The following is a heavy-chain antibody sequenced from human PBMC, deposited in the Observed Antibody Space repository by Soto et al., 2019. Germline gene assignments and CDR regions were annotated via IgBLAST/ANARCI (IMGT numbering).Heavy chain of an antibody. V-gene: IGHV4-4*02. CDR2: IHHSGSA. D-gene: IGHD6-19*01. Sequence: SETLSLTCGVSGGSISSNDWWSWVRQPPGRGLEWIGEIHHSGSANYNPPLKSRVTISVDKSKNQFSLRLSSVTAADTAVYYCVRRLAVKPRYYFDYWGQGTQVTVSS. J-gene: IGHJ4*02. CDR1: GGSISSNDW. CDR3: VRRLAVKPRYYFDY.